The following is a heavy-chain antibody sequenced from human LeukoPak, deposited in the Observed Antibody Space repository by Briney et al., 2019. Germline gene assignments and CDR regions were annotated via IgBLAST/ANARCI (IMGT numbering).Heavy chain of an antibody. CDR2: IKHDGSEK. CDR3: AKDRYSYAFEYSDS. V-gene: IGHV3-7*01. CDR1: GFIFTNYF. D-gene: IGHD5-18*01. J-gene: IGHJ4*02. Sequence: GGSLRLSCAASGFIFTNYFMSWVRQAPGKGLEWVASIKHDGSEKYYVDSVRGRFTISRDNSKNTLSLQVSSLRTEDTAVNYCAKDRYSYAFEYSDSWGQGTLVTVSS.